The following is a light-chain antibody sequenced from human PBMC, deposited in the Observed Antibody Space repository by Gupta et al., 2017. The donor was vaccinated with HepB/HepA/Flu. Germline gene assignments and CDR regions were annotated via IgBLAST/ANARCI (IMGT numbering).Light chain of an antibody. CDR2: DAS. CDR3: QQLNSYPLT. CDR1: QGISSY. Sequence: LSASVGDRVTISCRASQGISSYLGWYQQKPGKAPKFLIYDASTLQSGVPARFSGSGSGTEFTLTISSLQPEDVATYYCQQLNSYPLTFGGGTKVEIK. V-gene: IGKV1-9*01. J-gene: IGKJ4*01.